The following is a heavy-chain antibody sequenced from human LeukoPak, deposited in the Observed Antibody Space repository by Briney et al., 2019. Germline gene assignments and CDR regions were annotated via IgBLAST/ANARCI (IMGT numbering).Heavy chain of an antibody. J-gene: IGHJ4*02. CDR3: ARGTAAAKIDY. V-gene: IGHV3-21*01. Sequence: GGSLRLSCAASGFTFSSYGMSWVRQAPGKGLEWVSTISGRRGSTYYADSVKGRFTISRDNAKNSLYLQMNSLRAEDTAVYYCARGTAAAKIDYWGQGTLVTVSS. CDR2: ISGRRGST. D-gene: IGHD6-13*01. CDR1: GFTFSSYG.